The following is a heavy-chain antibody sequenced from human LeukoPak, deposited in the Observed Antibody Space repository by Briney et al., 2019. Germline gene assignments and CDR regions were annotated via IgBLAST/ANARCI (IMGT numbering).Heavy chain of an antibody. J-gene: IGHJ4*02. D-gene: IGHD3-3*01. V-gene: IGHV4-30-2*01. Sequence: SQTLSLTCTVSGGSISSGGYYWSWIRQPPGKGLEWIGYIYHSGSTYYNPSLKSRVTISVDRSKNQFSLKLSSVTAAGTAVYYCARVITIFGVVIKRLYYFDYWGQGTLVTVSS. CDR1: GGSISSGGYY. CDR2: IYHSGST. CDR3: ARVITIFGVVIKRLYYFDY.